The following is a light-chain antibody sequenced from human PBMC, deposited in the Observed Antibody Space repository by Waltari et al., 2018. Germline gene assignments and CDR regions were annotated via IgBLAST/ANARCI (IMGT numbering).Light chain of an antibody. CDR3: QQYYSIPYT. J-gene: IGKJ2*01. V-gene: IGKV4-1*01. Sequence: DIVMTQSPDSLAVSLGERATINCKSSQNILYSSNSKNYLAWYQHKPGQPPKLLIYWASTRESGVPDRFSGSVSETDFTLTISSLQAEDVAVYYCQQYYSIPYTFGQGTKLEIK. CDR1: QNILYSSNSKNY. CDR2: WAS.